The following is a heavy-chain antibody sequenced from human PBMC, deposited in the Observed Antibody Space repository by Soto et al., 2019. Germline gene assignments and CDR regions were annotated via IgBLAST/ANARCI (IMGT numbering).Heavy chain of an antibody. CDR1: GGSISSGGYY. Sequence: QVQLQESGPGLIEPSQTLALDYTVSGGSISSGGYYWNWIRQHPGKGLEWIGYIYYSGSTYYNPSLKSRVTISVDTSKYQFSLKLSSVTAADTAVYYCARSVFPWGQGTLVTVSS. V-gene: IGHV4-31*03. CDR3: ARSVFP. J-gene: IGHJ5*02. CDR2: IYYSGST.